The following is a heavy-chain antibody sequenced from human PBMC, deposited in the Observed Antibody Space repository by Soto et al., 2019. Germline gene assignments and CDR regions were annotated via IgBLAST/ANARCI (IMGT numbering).Heavy chain of an antibody. J-gene: IGHJ4*03. CDR3: ARDRKGEQSDFLDY. Sequence: PGGPLRLSCATSGFTFSSFAMHWVRQAPGKGLEWVALISFDGRLKDYAASVRDRFTISRDDSKNTLYLQMRSLRPDDTAVYYCARDRKGEQSDFLDYWGQGTLVTVSS. CDR2: ISFDGRLK. V-gene: IGHV3-30*14. D-gene: IGHD2-21*02. CDR1: GFTFSSFA.